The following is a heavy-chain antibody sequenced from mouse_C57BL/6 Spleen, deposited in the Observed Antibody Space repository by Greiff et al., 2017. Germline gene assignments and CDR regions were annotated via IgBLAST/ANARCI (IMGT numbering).Heavy chain of an antibody. J-gene: IGHJ4*01. CDR1: GYTFTSYW. Sequence: QVQLQQPGAELVMPGASVKLSCKASGYTFTSYWMHWVKQRPGQGLEWIGEIDPSDSYTNYNQKFKGKSTLTVDKSSSTASMQLSSLTSEDSAVYYCARSAYYYGSSPLAMDYWGQGTSVTVSS. CDR2: IDPSDSYT. D-gene: IGHD1-1*01. V-gene: IGHV1-69*01. CDR3: ARSAYYYGSSPLAMDY.